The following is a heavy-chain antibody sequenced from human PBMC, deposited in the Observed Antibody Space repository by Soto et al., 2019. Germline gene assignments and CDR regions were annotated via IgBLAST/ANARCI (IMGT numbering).Heavy chain of an antibody. CDR2: TSGSGAGT. CDR1: GFTFSSYA. V-gene: IGHV3-23*01. D-gene: IGHD4-4*01. J-gene: IGHJ4*02. CDR3: AKAATITTLYYFDY. Sequence: GGSLRLSCAASGFTFSSYAMSWVRQAPGKGLEWVSVTSGSGAGTCYADSLKGRFTISRDNSKNTLYLQMNSLRAEDTAVYYCAKAATITTLYYFDYWGLGILVTVSS.